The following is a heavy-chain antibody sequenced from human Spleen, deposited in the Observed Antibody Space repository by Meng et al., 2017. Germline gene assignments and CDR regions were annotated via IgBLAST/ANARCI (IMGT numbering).Heavy chain of an antibody. Sequence: QAQLVQSGAEVKKPGASVKVPCKPSGYNFPDYYMHWVRQAPGQGLEWMGRINPNSGGTNYAQKFQGRVTMTRDTSISTAYMELSRLRSDDTAVYYCARDEDISAAGKLFGDYWGQGTLVTVSS. J-gene: IGHJ4*02. D-gene: IGHD6-13*01. CDR2: INPNSGGT. CDR3: ARDEDISAAGKLFGDY. CDR1: GYNFPDYY. V-gene: IGHV1-2*06.